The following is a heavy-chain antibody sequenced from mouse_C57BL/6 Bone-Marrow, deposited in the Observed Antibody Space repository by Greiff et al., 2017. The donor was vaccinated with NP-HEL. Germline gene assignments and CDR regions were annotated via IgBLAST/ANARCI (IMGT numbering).Heavy chain of an antibody. D-gene: IGHD2-4*01. V-gene: IGHV5-4*03. CDR3: ARVYYDYPHWYFDV. CDR1: GFTFSSYA. CDR2: ISDGGSYT. Sequence: DVMLVESGGGLVKPGGSLKLSCAASGFTFSSYAMSWVRQTPEKRLEWVATISDGGSYTYYPDNVKGRFTISRDNAKNNLYLQMSHLKSEDTAMYYCARVYYDYPHWYFDVWGTGTTVTVSS. J-gene: IGHJ1*03.